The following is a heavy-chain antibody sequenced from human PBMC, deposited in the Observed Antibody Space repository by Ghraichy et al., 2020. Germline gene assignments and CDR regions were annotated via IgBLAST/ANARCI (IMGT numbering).Heavy chain of an antibody. CDR2: ISGSGGST. J-gene: IGHJ4*02. D-gene: IGHD2-2*01. Sequence: GGSLRLSCAASGFTFSSYAMSWVRQAPGKGLEWVSAISGSGGSTYYADSVKGRFTISRDNSKNTLYLQMNSLRAEDTAVYYCAKSRPYCSSTSCYFVPVVRYYFDYWGQGTLVTVSS. V-gene: IGHV3-23*01. CDR1: GFTFSSYA. CDR3: AKSRPYCSSTSCYFVPVVRYYFDY.